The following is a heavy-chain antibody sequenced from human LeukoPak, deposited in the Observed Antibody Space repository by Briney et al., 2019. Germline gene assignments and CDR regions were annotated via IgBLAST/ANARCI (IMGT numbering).Heavy chain of an antibody. J-gene: IGHJ4*02. CDR2: INPSGGST. Sequence: ASVKVSCKASGYTFTGYYMHWVRQAPGQGLEWMGIINPSGGSTSYAQKFQGRVTMTRDMSTSTVYMELSSLRSEDTAVYYCARDLSGSYLFDYWGQGTLVTVSS. CDR3: ARDLSGSYLFDY. CDR1: GYTFTGYY. V-gene: IGHV1-46*01. D-gene: IGHD1-26*01.